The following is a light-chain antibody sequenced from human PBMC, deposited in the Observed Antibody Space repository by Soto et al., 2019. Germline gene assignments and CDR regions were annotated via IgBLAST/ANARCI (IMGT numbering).Light chain of an antibody. CDR2: GAS. Sequence: EIVMTQSPATLSVSPGERATLSCRASQSVSSNLAWYQQKPGQAPRLLIYGASTRFSGIPARFSGSGSGTEFTLTISSLQSEDFAVYYCQHYKNWPRTFGQGTKVDIK. V-gene: IGKV3-15*01. CDR3: QHYKNWPRT. J-gene: IGKJ1*01. CDR1: QSVSSN.